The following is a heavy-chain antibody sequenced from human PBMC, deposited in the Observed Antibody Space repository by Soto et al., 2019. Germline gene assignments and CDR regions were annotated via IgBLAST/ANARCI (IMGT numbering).Heavy chain of an antibody. Sequence: SETLSLTCSVSGDSISNSRFYWAWIRQPPGEGLEWIGSIYHTGNAYYNPSLKSRVTIFVDTSKNQFSLNLTSVTAADTAFFYCARDYFDSSDYTTNWFDPWGQGTLVTVS. CDR3: ARDYFDSSDYTTNWFDP. J-gene: IGHJ5*02. D-gene: IGHD3-22*01. V-gene: IGHV4-39*01. CDR1: GDSISNSRFY. CDR2: IYHTGNA.